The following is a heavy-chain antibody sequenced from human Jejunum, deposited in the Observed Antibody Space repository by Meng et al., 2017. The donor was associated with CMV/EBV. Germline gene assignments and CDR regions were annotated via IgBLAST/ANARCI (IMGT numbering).Heavy chain of an antibody. CDR2: LYYSETA. J-gene: IGHJ5*02. V-gene: IGHV4-59*01. D-gene: IGHD4-17*01. CDR3: ATTVHPVAYLNYFDP. CDR1: GDSITRYY. Sequence: GDSITRYYGSWIRQPPGKGLEWSGYLYYSETAYYSHSLRGRVIISADTAKNHFSLSLTSVTAADTAVYFCATTVHPVAYLNYFDPWGQGTLVTVSS.